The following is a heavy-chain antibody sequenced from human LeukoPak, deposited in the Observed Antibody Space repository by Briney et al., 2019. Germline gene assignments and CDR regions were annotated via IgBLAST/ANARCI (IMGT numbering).Heavy chain of an antibody. Sequence: GGSLRLSCAVSGFSFSSSWMSWVRQAPGKGLEWVAVIWYDGSNKYHADSVKGRFTISRDNSKNTLYLQMNSLRAEDTALYYCARGLGYSYGYGIDHWGQGTLVTVSS. D-gene: IGHD5-18*01. J-gene: IGHJ4*02. CDR2: IWYDGSNK. CDR3: ARGLGYSYGYGIDH. CDR1: GFSFSSSW. V-gene: IGHV3-33*08.